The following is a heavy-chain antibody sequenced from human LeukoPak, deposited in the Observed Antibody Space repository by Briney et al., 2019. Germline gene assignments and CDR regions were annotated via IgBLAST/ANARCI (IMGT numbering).Heavy chain of an antibody. CDR1: GFTFDDYA. J-gene: IGHJ6*03. CDR2: ISWDGGST. Sequence: PGGSLRLSCAASGFTFDDYAMHWVRQAPGKGLEWVSLISWDGGSTYYADSVKGRFTISRDNSKNSLYLQMNSLRAEDTASYYCAKDSRSGGLVYYYYYMDVWGKGTTVTVSS. V-gene: IGHV3-43D*03. D-gene: IGHD3-16*01. CDR3: AKDSRSGGLVYYYYYMDV.